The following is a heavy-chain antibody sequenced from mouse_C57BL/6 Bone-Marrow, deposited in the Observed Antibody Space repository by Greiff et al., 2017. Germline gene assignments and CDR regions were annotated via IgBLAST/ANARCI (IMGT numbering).Heavy chain of an antibody. CDR3: ERWGYAMDY. J-gene: IGHJ4*01. V-gene: IGHV1-9*01. CDR1: GYSFTGYW. Sequence: QVQLLQSGAELMKPGASVKLSCKATGYSFTGYWIEWVKQSPGHGLEWIGEILPGSGSTNYNEKFKGKATFTADTSSNTAYMQLSSLTSEDSDIYNCERWGYAMDYWGQGTSVTVSS. CDR2: ILPGSGST.